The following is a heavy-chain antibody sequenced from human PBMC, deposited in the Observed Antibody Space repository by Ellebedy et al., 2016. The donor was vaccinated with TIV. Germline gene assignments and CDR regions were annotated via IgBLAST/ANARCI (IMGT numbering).Heavy chain of an antibody. Sequence: SVKVSCXASGGTFSSYAISWVRQAPGQGLEWMGGIIPIFGTANYAQKFQGRVTITADESTSTAYMELSSLRSEDTAVYYCARDRIAAANDVWWFDPWGQGTLVTVSS. CDR3: ARDRIAAANDVWWFDP. V-gene: IGHV1-69*13. CDR2: IIPIFGTA. D-gene: IGHD6-13*01. J-gene: IGHJ5*02. CDR1: GGTFSSYA.